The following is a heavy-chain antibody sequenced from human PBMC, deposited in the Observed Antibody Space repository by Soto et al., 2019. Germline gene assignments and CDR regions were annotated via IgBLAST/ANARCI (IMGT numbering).Heavy chain of an antibody. J-gene: IGHJ3*02. CDR1: GFSLSTSGVG. Sequence: SGPTLVNPTQTLTLTCTFSGFSLSTSGVGVGWIRQPPGKALEWLALIYWDDDKRYSPSLKSRLTITKDTSKNQVVLTMTNMDPVDTATYYCAHSKVCSSTSCPGPVGPDAFDIWGQGTMVTVSS. D-gene: IGHD2-2*01. CDR2: IYWDDDK. V-gene: IGHV2-5*02. CDR3: AHSKVCSSTSCPGPVGPDAFDI.